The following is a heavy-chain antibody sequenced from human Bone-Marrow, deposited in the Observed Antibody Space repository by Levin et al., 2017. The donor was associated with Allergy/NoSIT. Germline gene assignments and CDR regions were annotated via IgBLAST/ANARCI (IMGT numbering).Heavy chain of an antibody. J-gene: IGHJ4*02. Sequence: QAGGSLRLSCAASGFTFSIYAMHWVRQAPGKGLEWVAVISYDGTYKYYADSVKGRFTISRDNSKNTLHLQMNSLRAEDTAVYYCANLAAAGTEKYWGQGTLVTVSS. CDR1: GFTFSIYA. V-gene: IGHV3-30*18. D-gene: IGHD6-13*01. CDR2: ISYDGTYK. CDR3: ANLAAAGTEKY.